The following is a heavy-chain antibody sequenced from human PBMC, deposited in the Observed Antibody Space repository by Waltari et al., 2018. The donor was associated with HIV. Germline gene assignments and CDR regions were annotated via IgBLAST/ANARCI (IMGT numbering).Heavy chain of an antibody. J-gene: IGHJ4*02. Sequence: QVQLVASGGGVVQPGRSLRLSCAASGFTFCCYGMHWVRQAPGKGLEWVAVISYYGDNKYYADSVKGRFTISRDNSKNTLYLQMNSLRVEDTAVYYCAKGASGWSPGYWGQGTLVTVSS. V-gene: IGHV3-30*18. CDR2: ISYYGDNK. CDR3: AKGASGWSPGY. CDR1: GFTFCCYG. D-gene: IGHD6-19*01.